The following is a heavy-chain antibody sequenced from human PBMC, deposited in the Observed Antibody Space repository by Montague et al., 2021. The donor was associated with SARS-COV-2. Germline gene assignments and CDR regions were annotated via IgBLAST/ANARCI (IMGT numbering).Heavy chain of an antibody. J-gene: IGHJ6*03. V-gene: IGHV4-34*01. CDR2: INHSGST. D-gene: IGHD6-6*01. Sequence: SETLSLTCTVSGGSMSGYHWSRIRQPPGKGLEWIGEINHSGSTNYNPSLKSRATISMDTSKNQFSLKLSSVTAADTAVYYCARGVRQLGVRYYYYYIDVWDKGTTVTVSS. CDR3: ARGVRQLGVRYYYYYIDV. CDR1: GGSMSGYH.